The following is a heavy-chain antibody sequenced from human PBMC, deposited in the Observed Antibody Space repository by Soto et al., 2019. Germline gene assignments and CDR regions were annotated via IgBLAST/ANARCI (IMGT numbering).Heavy chain of an antibody. CDR2: ISAYNGNT. CDR1: GYTFTSYG. V-gene: IGHV1-18*01. D-gene: IGHD3-3*01. CDR3: ARDRLRITIFGVVRGGMDV. J-gene: IGHJ6*02. Sequence: QVPLVQSGAEVKKPGASVKVSCKASGYTFTSYGISWVRQAPGQGLEWMGWISAYNGNTNYAQKLQGRVTMTTDTSTSTAYMELRSLRSDDTAVYYCARDRLRITIFGVVRGGMDVWGQGTTVTVSS.